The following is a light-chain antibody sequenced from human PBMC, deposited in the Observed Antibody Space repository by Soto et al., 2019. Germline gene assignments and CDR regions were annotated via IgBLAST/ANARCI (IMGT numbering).Light chain of an antibody. CDR2: DAS. CDR3: QQSYVTPRT. CDR1: QSISNF. J-gene: IGKJ1*01. Sequence: DIQMTQSPSSLSASVGDRVTITCRASQSISNFLNWYQHRLGKAPKLLIYDASSLQSGVPSRFSGSGSGTDFTLTISSLQPEDFATYYGQQSYVTPRTFGQGTKVDI. V-gene: IGKV1-39*01.